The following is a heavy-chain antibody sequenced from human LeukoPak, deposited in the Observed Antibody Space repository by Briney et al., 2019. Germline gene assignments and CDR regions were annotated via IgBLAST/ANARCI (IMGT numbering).Heavy chain of an antibody. D-gene: IGHD6-13*01. CDR2: IYYSGST. Sequence: SETLSLTCAVYGGSFSGYYWGWIRQPPGKGLEWIGSIYYSGSTYYNPSLKSRVTISVDTSKNQFSLKLSSVTAADTAVYYCARHGADIAAAGTAWFDPWGQGTLVTVSS. CDR1: GGSFSGYY. J-gene: IGHJ5*02. V-gene: IGHV4-39*01. CDR3: ARHGADIAAAGTAWFDP.